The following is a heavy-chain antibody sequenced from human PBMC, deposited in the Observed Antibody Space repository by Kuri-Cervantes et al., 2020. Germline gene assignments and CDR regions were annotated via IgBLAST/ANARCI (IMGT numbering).Heavy chain of an antibody. V-gene: IGHV5-51*01. CDR1: GYSFTSYW. J-gene: IGHJ5*02. CDR3: ARHSVKGYCSGGSCYWAWFDP. CDR2: IYPGDSDT. Sequence: GGSLRLSCEGSGYSFTSYWIGWVRQMPGKGLEWMGIIYPGDSDTRYSPSFQGQVTISADKSISTAYLQWSSLKASDTAMYYCARHSVKGYCSGGSCYWAWFDPWGQGTLVTVPS. D-gene: IGHD2-15*01.